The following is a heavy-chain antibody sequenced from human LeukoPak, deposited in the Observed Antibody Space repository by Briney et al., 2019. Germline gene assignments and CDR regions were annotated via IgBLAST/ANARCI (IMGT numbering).Heavy chain of an antibody. CDR1: GGSISSSSYY. CDR2: IYYSGST. J-gene: IGHJ4*02. CDR3: ARHYRSGELPRAY. Sequence: PSETLSLTCTVSGGSISSSSYYWGWIRQPPGKGLEWIGSIYYSGSTYYNPSLKSRVTISVDTSKNQFSLKLSSVTAADTAVYYFARHYRSGELPRAYWGEGPLVTVSS. D-gene: IGHD1-26*01. V-gene: IGHV4-39*01.